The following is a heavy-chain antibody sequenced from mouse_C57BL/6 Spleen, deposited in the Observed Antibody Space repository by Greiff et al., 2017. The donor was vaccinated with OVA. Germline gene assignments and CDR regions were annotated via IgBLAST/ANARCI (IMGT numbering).Heavy chain of an antibody. D-gene: IGHD1-1*01. J-gene: IGHJ4*01. Sequence: QVQLKQPGAELVMPGASVKLSCKASGYTFTSYWMHWVKQRPGQGLEWIGEIDPSDSYTNYNQKFKGKSTLTVDKSSSTAYMQLSSLTSEDSAVYYCARYGLGPFYAMDYWGQGTSVTVSS. V-gene: IGHV1-69*01. CDR3: ARYGLGPFYAMDY. CDR1: GYTFTSYW. CDR2: IDPSDSYT.